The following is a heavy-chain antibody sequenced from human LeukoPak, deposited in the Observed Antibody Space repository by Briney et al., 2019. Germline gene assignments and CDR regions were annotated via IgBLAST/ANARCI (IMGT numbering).Heavy chain of an antibody. CDR1: GGSISSGGYY. CDR3: AREGPRYSSSWYGDSAFDI. D-gene: IGHD6-13*01. J-gene: IGHJ3*02. V-gene: IGHV4-30-2*01. Sequence: TSSETLSLTCTVSGGSISSGGYYWSWIRQPPGKGLEWIGYIYHSGSTYYNPSLKSRVTISVDRSKNQFSLKLSSVTAADTAVYYCAREGPRYSSSWYGDSAFDIWGQGTMVTVSS. CDR2: IYHSGST.